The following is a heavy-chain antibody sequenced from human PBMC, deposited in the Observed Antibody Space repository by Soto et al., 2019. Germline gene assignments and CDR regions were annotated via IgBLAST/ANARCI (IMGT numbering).Heavy chain of an antibody. V-gene: IGHV3-7*01. CDR2: IKQDGSEK. D-gene: IGHD6-19*01. CDR3: ARAPGASQWLVFGY. CDR1: GFTFSSYW. J-gene: IGHJ4*02. Sequence: GSLRLSCAASGFTFSSYWMSWVRQAPGKGLEWVANIKQDGSEKYYVDSVKGRFTISRDNAKNSLYLQMNSLRAEDTAVYYCARAPGASQWLVFGYWGQGTLVTVSS.